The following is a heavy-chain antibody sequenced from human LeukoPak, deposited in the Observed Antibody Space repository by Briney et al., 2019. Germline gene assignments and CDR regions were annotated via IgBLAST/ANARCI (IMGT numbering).Heavy chain of an antibody. CDR2: INHSGST. J-gene: IGHJ5*02. CDR3: ARHVPGRYSSLYNWFDP. V-gene: IGHV4-38-2*02. Sequence: SETLSLTCTVSGYSISSGYYWGWIRQPPGKGLEWIGEINHSGSTNYNPSLKSRVTISVDTSKNQFSLKLSSVTAADTAVYYCARHVPGRYSSLYNWFDPWGQGTLVTVSS. D-gene: IGHD6-13*01. CDR1: GYSISSGYY.